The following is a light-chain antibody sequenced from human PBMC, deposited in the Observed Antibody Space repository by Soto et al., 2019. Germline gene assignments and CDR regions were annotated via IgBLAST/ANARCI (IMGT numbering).Light chain of an antibody. CDR1: QSVSSY. J-gene: IGKJ2*01. Sequence: EIVLTQSPATLSLSPGERATLSCRASQSVSSYLAWYQQIRGQAPSRLIYDASNRATSITARFSGSGSGTAFTLTTSSIEAADFAVYYCQQRSKWPPYTFGQGTKLEIK. V-gene: IGKV3-11*01. CDR3: QQRSKWPPYT. CDR2: DAS.